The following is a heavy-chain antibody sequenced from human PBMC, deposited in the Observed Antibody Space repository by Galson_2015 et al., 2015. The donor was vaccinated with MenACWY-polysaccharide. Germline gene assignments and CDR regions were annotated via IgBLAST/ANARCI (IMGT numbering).Heavy chain of an antibody. J-gene: IGHJ4*02. D-gene: IGHD2-2*01. Sequence: SLRLSGAASGLTFSNYGMHWVRQAPGKGLEWVSVISGNGASAYYADSVQGRFTISRDNSRNTLYLQMNSMRAEDTAIYYCANPGLSTGRASDVDSWGQGTLVTVSS. V-gene: IGHV3-23*01. CDR2: ISGNGASA. CDR1: GLTFSNYG. CDR3: ANPGLSTGRASDVDS.